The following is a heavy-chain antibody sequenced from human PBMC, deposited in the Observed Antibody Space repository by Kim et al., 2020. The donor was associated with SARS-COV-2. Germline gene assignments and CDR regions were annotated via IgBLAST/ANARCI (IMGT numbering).Heavy chain of an antibody. J-gene: IGHJ4*02. CDR1: GGSISSYY. V-gene: IGHV4-59*13. D-gene: IGHD6-19*01. Sequence: SETLSPTCTVSGGSISSYYWSWIRQPPGKGLEWIGYISYTGSTNYNPSLKSRITISLDTSENQFSLKLSSVTAADTAVYYCARIGSYSAPDWGQGTLVSVSS. CDR3: ARIGSYSAPD. CDR2: ISYTGST.